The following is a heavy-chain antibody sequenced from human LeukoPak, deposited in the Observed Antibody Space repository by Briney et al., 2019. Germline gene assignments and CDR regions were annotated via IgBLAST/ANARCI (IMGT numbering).Heavy chain of an antibody. CDR3: ARGVIVVVPATTYYFDY. V-gene: IGHV1-69*05. Sequence: SVKVTCKASGGTFSSYAISWVRQAPGQGLEWMGGIIPIFGTANYAQQFQGRVTITTDESTSTAYMELSSLRSEDTAVYYCARGVIVVVPATTYYFDYWGQGTLVTVSS. J-gene: IGHJ4*02. CDR2: IIPIFGTA. D-gene: IGHD2-2*01. CDR1: GGTFSSYA.